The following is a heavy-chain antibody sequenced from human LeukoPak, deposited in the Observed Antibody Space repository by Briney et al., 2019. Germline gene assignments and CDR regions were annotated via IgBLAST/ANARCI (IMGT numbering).Heavy chain of an antibody. CDR2: IYYSGTT. CDR1: GGSISGFF. D-gene: IGHD3-10*01. CDR3: ARVGYASGSCGWFDP. V-gene: IGHV4-59*01. J-gene: IGHJ5*02. Sequence: SETLSLICTVSGGSISGFFWTWLRQSPGKGLEYIGYIYYSGTTNYNPPLKSRVSMSVDTSKNQFFLNLTSVTAAGPAIYYCARVGYASGSCGWFDPWGQGALVTVSS.